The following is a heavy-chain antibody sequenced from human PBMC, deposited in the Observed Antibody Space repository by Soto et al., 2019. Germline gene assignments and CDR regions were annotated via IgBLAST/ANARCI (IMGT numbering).Heavy chain of an antibody. CDR3: AREAGTWHLPLNWFDP. CDR2: ITYNSSNI. J-gene: IGHJ5*02. V-gene: IGHV3-48*02. CDR1: GFTFSSYG. Sequence: AGGSLRLSCAVSGFTFSSYGMHWVRQAPGKGLEWVAHITYNSSNIYYVDSVKGRFTISRDNAKNSLYLQMNSLRDEDTAVYYCAREAGTWHLPLNWFDPWGQGTLVTVSS. D-gene: IGHD6-19*01.